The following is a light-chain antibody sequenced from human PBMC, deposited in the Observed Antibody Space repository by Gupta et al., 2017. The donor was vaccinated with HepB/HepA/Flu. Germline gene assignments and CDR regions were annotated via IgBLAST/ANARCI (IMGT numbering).Light chain of an antibody. CDR1: QNGRKY. V-gene: IGKV1-39*01. CDR2: TSS. CDR3: QQTFETPWT. J-gene: IGKJ1*01. Sequence: DIHMMTSSSFLSAFVGDKVTTTCRASQNGRKYLNWYQFIPGKAPELLIYTSSTLQSGFPARFSGSGSGTDFRLTITGVEPEDVGSYYCQQTFETPWTFGQGTKVDI.